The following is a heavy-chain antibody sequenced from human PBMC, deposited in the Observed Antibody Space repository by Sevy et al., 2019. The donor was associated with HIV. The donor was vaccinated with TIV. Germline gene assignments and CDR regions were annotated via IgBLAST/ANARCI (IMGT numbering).Heavy chain of an antibody. V-gene: IGHV3-30*18. Sequence: GGSLRLSCAASGFTPSTYGMHWVRQAPGKGLEWVAVISYDGSNKYYADSVKGRFTISRDNSKNTLYLQMNSLRAEDTAVYYCAKDSTYYDFWSGYYYYYYGMDVWGQGTTVTVSS. CDR3: AKDSTYYDFWSGYYYYYYGMDV. CDR1: GFTPSTYG. CDR2: ISYDGSNK. D-gene: IGHD3-3*01. J-gene: IGHJ6*02.